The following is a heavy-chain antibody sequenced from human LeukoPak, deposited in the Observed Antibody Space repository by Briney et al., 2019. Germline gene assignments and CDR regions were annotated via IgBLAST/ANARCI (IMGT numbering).Heavy chain of an antibody. Sequence: GGSLRLSCAASGFTFSSYAMSWVRQAPGKGLEWVPSISGSGITTYYADSVKGRFTISRDNSRYTLYLQMNSLRAEDTAVYYCAKDQWFDPWGQGTLVTVSS. CDR2: ISGSGITT. CDR1: GFTFSSYA. CDR3: AKDQWFDP. J-gene: IGHJ5*02. V-gene: IGHV3-23*01.